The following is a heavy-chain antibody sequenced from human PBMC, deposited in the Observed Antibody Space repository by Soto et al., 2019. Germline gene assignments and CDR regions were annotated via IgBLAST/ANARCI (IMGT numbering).Heavy chain of an antibody. CDR1: GYSFTSYG. Sequence: QVQLVRSGAEVKKPGASVKVSCKASGYSFTSYGIRWVRQAPGQGLEWMGWISAYNGNRKYAQKFQGRVTMTTVTSTSTAYMELRSLRSDDTAVYYCARDLGGVPDYWGQGTLVTVSS. CDR2: ISAYNGNR. D-gene: IGHD3-3*01. V-gene: IGHV1-18*01. CDR3: ARDLGGVPDY. J-gene: IGHJ4*02.